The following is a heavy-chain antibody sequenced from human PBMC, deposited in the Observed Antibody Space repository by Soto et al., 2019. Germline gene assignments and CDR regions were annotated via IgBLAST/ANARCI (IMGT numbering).Heavy chain of an antibody. J-gene: IGHJ6*02. CDR2: IDPSDAYT. CDR1: GYSFTTYW. D-gene: IGHD6-13*01. V-gene: IGHV5-10-1*01. Sequence: PGESLKISCKGSGYSFTTYWITWVRQMPGKGLEWMGRIDPSDAYTKYSTSFQGHVTISADKSISTAYLQWNSLNASDTAMYYCARTPAAGKYYYGMDVWGQGTTVTVSS. CDR3: ARTPAAGKYYYGMDV.